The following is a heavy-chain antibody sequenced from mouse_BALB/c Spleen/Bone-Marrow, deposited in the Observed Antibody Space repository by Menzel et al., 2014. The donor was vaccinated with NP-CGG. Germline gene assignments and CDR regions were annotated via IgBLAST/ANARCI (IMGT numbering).Heavy chain of an antibody. CDR2: ISNGGGST. CDR3: ARHKYRPYYAMDY. V-gene: IGHV5-12-2*01. D-gene: IGHD2-14*01. J-gene: IGHJ4*01. Sequence: EVMLVESGGGLVQPGGSLKLSCAASGFTFSSYTMSWVRQTPEKRLEWVAYISNGGGSTYYPDTVKGRFTISIDNAKNTLYLQMSSLKSEDTAMYCCARHKYRPYYAMDYWGQGTSVTVSS. CDR1: GFTFSSYT.